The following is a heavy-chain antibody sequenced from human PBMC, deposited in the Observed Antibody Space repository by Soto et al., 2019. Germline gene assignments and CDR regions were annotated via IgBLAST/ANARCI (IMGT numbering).Heavy chain of an antibody. Sequence: QVQLQESGPGLVKPSQTLSLTCTVSGGSISSGGYYWSWIRQHPGKGLEGIGYIYYSGSTYYNPSLKSRVTISVDTSKNQFSLKLSSVTAADTAVYYCARAPLLRFLEWSGRYFDYWGQGTLVTVSS. V-gene: IGHV4-31*03. D-gene: IGHD3-3*01. J-gene: IGHJ4*02. CDR1: GGSISSGGYY. CDR2: IYYSGST. CDR3: ARAPLLRFLEWSGRYFDY.